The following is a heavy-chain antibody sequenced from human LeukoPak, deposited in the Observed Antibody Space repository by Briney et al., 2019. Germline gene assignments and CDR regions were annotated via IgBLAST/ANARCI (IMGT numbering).Heavy chain of an antibody. D-gene: IGHD6-13*01. CDR2: INPNSGGI. Sequence: ASVKVSCKASGYTFTGYYMHWVRQAPGQGLEWMGWINPNSGGINYAQEFQGRVTMTRDTSISTAYMELSRLRSDDTAVYYCARDIAAAGSNWFDPWGQGTLVTVSS. J-gene: IGHJ5*02. V-gene: IGHV1-2*02. CDR1: GYTFTGYY. CDR3: ARDIAAAGSNWFDP.